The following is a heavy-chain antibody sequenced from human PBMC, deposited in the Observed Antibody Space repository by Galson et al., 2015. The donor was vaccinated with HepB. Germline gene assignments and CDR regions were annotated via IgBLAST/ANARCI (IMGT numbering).Heavy chain of an antibody. CDR3: AKIPDDSSGYYYVYFDL. Sequence: SLRLSCAASGFPFSPYAMSWVRQAPGKGLEWVSSISGSGSADSTYYGDSVKGRFTISRDNSKNTLFLQMNSLRADDTAIYYCAKIPDDSSGYYYVYFDLWGRGTLVTVSS. CDR2: ISGSGSADST. J-gene: IGHJ2*01. D-gene: IGHD3-22*01. V-gene: IGHV3-23*01. CDR1: GFPFSPYA.